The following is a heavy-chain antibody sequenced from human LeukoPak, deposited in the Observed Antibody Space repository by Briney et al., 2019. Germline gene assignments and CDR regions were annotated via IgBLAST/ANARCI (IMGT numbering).Heavy chain of an antibody. J-gene: IGHJ3*02. CDR3: ATEGGSGSYYGDDAFDM. Sequence: GGSLKLSCAASGFTFSGSVMHWVRQASGKGLEWVGRITSKPNSYATVYAASVKGRFTISSDDSKNTAYLQMNSLKTEDTAVYYCATEGGSGSYYGDDAFDMWGQGTMVAVSS. CDR1: GFTFSGSV. V-gene: IGHV3-73*01. D-gene: IGHD3-10*01. CDR2: ITSKPNSYAT.